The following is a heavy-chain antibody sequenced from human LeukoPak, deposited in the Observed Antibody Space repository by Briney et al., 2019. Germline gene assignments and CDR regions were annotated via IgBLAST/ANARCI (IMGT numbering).Heavy chain of an antibody. CDR2: IYTSGST. CDR1: GGSISSGSYY. CDR3: ARGKGGFIPIQGP. D-gene: IGHD5-12*01. Sequence: SQTLSLTCTVSGGSISSGSYYWSWIRQPAGKGLEWIGRIYTSGSTNYNPSLKSRVTISVDTSKNQFSLKLSSVTAADTAVYYCARGKGGFIPIQGPWGQGTLVTVSS. J-gene: IGHJ5*02. V-gene: IGHV4-61*02.